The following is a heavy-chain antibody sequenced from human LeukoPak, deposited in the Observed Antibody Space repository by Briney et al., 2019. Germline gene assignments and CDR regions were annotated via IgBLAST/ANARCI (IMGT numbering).Heavy chain of an antibody. CDR2: LVGGDGGT. CDR3: AKALIYYSSGYYY. CDR1: GFPISTNG. J-gene: IGHJ4*02. Sequence: PGGSLRLSCAASGFPISTNGMSWVRQAPGKGLEWVSGLVGGDGGTYYAHSVRGPFIIYRDNSKNTLYMQMNSLRAEDTAVYYCAKALIYYSSGYYYWGQGTLVTVSS. V-gene: IGHV3-23*01. D-gene: IGHD3-22*01.